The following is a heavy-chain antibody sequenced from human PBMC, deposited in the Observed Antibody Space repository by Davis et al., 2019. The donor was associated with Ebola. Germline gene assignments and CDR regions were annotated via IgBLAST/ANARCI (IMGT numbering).Heavy chain of an antibody. CDR1: GASISSRSYY. CDR2: FSYGDNTH. Sequence: SETLSLTCTVSGASISSRSYYWGWIRQPPGKGLEWVGSFSYGDNTHYYNPSLRRRVTISVDTSRNQFSLKLSSATAADTAVYYCWVSRAATPAYYYYGMDVWGQGTTVTVSS. V-gene: IGHV4-39*03. CDR3: WVSRAATPAYYYYGMDV. J-gene: IGHJ6*02. D-gene: IGHD5/OR15-5a*01.